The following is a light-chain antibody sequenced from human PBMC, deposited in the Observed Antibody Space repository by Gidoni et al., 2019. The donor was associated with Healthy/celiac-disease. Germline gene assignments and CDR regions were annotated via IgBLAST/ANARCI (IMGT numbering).Light chain of an antibody. CDR1: QSVLYSSNNKNY. CDR3: QQYYSTLSL. CDR2: WAS. J-gene: IGKJ4*01. Sequence: DIVMTQSPDSLAVSLGERATINCKSSQSVLYSSNNKNYLAWYQQKPVQPPKLLIYWASTRESGVPDRFSGSGSGTDFTLTISSLQAEDVAVYYCQQYYSTLSLFGGXTKVEIK. V-gene: IGKV4-1*01.